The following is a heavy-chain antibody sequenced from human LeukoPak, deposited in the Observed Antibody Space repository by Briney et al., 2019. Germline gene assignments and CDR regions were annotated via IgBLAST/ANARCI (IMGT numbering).Heavy chain of an antibody. CDR1: GYSISSGYY. V-gene: IGHV4-38-2*02. CDR3: ARDVKYYDFWSGFDY. CDR2: IYHSGST. J-gene: IGHJ4*02. Sequence: SETLSLTCTVSGYSISSGYYWGWIRQSPGKGLEWIGNIYHSGSTKYIPSLKSRVSISVDTSKNQFSLKLSSVTAADTAVYYCARDVKYYDFWSGFDYWGQGTLVTVSS. D-gene: IGHD3-3*01.